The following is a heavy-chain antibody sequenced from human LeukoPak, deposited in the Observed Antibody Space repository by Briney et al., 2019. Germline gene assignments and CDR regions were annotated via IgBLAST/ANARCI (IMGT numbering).Heavy chain of an antibody. CDR3: ARVQGSSGPGIFEY. CDR1: GLTFSNYW. Sequence: PGRSLRLSCAASGLTFSNYWMSWVRHAPGKGLEWVANINPDGSEKYYVDSVKGRFTISRDNARSSLYLQMNSLRVEDTAVYYCARVQGSSGPGIFEYWGQGTLVPVSS. J-gene: IGHJ4*02. V-gene: IGHV3-7*01. CDR2: INPDGSEK. D-gene: IGHD6-19*01.